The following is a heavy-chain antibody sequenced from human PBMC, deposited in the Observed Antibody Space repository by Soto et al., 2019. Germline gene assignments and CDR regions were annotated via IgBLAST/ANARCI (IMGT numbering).Heavy chain of an antibody. CDR3: ARKAWVRFDY. V-gene: IGHV4-4*02. CDR1: GDSMARSVW. Sequence: SETLSLTCTVSGDSMARSVWWTWVRQPPGKGLEWIGEVFHTGNTNYNPSLKSRVTMSVDKSTNEFSLKVTSVTAADTAIYYCARKAWVRFDYWGQGALVTV. D-gene: IGHD7-27*01. J-gene: IGHJ4*02. CDR2: VFHTGNT.